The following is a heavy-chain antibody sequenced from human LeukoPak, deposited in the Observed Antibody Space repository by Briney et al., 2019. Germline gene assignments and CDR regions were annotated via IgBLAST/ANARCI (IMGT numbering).Heavy chain of an antibody. V-gene: IGHV4-34*01. CDR2: INHSGST. CDR3: ARVWFGEPIDY. D-gene: IGHD3-10*01. CDR1: GGSFSGYY. J-gene: IGHJ4*02. Sequence: SETLSLTCAVYGGSFSGYYWSWIRQPPGKGLEWIGEINHSGSTNYNPSLKSRVTISVDTSKNQFSLKLSSVTAADTAVYYCARVWFGEPIDYWGQGTLVTVSS.